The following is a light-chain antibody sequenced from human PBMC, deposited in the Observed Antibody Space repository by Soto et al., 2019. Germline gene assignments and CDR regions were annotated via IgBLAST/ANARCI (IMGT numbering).Light chain of an antibody. Sequence: QSALPQPASLSGSPRQSIAISCTGTSSDVGAYDFVSWYQQHPDKAPKLLIYEVSNRPSEVSDRLSGSKSVNTATLTISGLQAEDEADYYCSSHTTSNTRVFGTGTKVTVL. CDR3: SSHTTSNTRV. CDR2: EVS. V-gene: IGLV2-14*03. J-gene: IGLJ1*01. CDR1: SSDVGAYDF.